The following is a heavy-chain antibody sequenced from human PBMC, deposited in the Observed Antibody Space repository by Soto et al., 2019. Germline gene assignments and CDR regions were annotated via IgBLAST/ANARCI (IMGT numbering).Heavy chain of an antibody. Sequence: QVHLVQSGAEVKKPGASVKVSCKTSGYTFSNFGISWVRQAPGQGFEWLGWISGYNGNSKYAQKFQDRVTMTTDTSTSTGYLELRRLNSDDSAVYYCARDYGDAGDHWGQGTLVTVSS. V-gene: IGHV1-18*01. CDR2: ISGYNGNS. CDR1: GYTFSNFG. D-gene: IGHD4-17*01. CDR3: ARDYGDAGDH. J-gene: IGHJ4*02.